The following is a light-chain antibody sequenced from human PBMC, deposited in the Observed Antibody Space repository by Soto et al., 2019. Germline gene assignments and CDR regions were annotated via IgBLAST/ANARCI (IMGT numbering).Light chain of an antibody. V-gene: IGLV1-40*01. Sequence: QSVLTQPPSVSGAPGQRVTISCTGSSSNIGAGYDVHWYQQLPGTAPKLLIYGNSNRPSGVPDRFSGSKSGTSASLAITGLQAEVEADYYCQSYDSSLGGGVFGTGTKLTVL. J-gene: IGLJ1*01. CDR1: SSNIGAGYD. CDR3: QSYDSSLGGGV. CDR2: GNS.